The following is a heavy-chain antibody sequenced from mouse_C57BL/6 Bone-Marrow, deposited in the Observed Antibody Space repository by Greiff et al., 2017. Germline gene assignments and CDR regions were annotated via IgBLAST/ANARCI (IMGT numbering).Heavy chain of an antibody. J-gene: IGHJ1*03. V-gene: IGHV1-4*01. CDR2: INPCSGYT. D-gene: IGHD1-1*01. Sequence: VQLKESGAELARPGASVKMSCKASGYTFTSYTMHWVKQRPGQGLEWIGYINPCSGYTKYNQKFKDKATLTADKSSSTANMQMSSLTSEDSADYYGARRATVVATVWYFDVWGTGTTVTVSS. CDR1: GYTFTSYT. CDR3: ARRATVVATVWYFDV.